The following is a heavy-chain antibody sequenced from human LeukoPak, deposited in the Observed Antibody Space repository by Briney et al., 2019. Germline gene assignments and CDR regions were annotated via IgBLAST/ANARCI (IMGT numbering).Heavy chain of an antibody. CDR2: ISSSSSTI. CDR1: GFTFSSYT. V-gene: IGHV3-48*01. Sequence: GGSLRLSCAASGFTFSSYTMNWVRQAPGKGLEWVSYISSSSSTIYYANSVKGRFTISRDSSKNMLYLQMNSLRAEDTAVYYCARRLLTGYYEFWGQGTLVTVSS. CDR3: ARRLLTGYYEF. D-gene: IGHD3-9*01. J-gene: IGHJ4*02.